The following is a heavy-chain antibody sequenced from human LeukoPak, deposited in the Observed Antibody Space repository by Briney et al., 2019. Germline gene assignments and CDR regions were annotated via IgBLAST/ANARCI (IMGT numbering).Heavy chain of an antibody. V-gene: IGHV4-4*02. D-gene: IGHD4-17*01. Sequence: SETLSLTCAVSGGSISSSNWWSWVRQPPGKGLEWIGEIYHSGSTNYNPSLKSRVTISVNKSKNQFSLKLSSVTAADTAVYYCARAPTGDNWFDPWGQGTLVTVSS. CDR3: ARAPTGDNWFDP. CDR1: GGSISSSNW. J-gene: IGHJ5*02. CDR2: IYHSGST.